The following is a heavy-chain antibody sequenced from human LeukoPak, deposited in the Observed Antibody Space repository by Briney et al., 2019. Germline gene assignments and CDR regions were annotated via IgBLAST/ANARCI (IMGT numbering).Heavy chain of an antibody. CDR1: GYTFTTYY. J-gene: IGHJ6*02. V-gene: IGHV1-46*01. CDR3: AREPRITGTTAPSGLDV. CDR2: INPSGGST. D-gene: IGHD1-20*01. Sequence: ASVKVSCKASGYTFTTYYIHWVRQAPGQGLEWMGIINPSGGSTVYAQKFQGRVTMTRDTSTSTVYMELSSLRSEDTAVYYCAREPRITGTTAPSGLDVWGQGTTVIVSS.